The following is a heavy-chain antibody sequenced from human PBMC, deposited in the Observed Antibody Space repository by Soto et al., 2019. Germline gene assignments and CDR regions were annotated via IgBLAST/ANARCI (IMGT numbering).Heavy chain of an antibody. Sequence: ASVKVSCKASGYTFTSYGISWVRQAPGQGLEWMGWISAYNGNTNYAQKLQGRVTMTTDTSTSTAYMELRSLRSDDTAVYYCARVFYDSSGYLDYYYYGMDVWGQGTTVTVSS. J-gene: IGHJ6*02. CDR2: ISAYNGNT. V-gene: IGHV1-18*01. D-gene: IGHD3-22*01. CDR3: ARVFYDSSGYLDYYYYGMDV. CDR1: GYTFTSYG.